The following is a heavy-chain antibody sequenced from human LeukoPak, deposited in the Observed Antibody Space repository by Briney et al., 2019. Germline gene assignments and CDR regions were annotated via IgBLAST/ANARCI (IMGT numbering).Heavy chain of an antibody. D-gene: IGHD3-16*02. CDR2: ISGSGGST. CDR1: GFTFSSYA. V-gene: IGHV3-23*01. Sequence: GGSLRLSCAASGFTFSSYAMSWGRQAPGGGLEWVSAISGSGGSTYYADSVKGRFTISRDNSKNTLYLQMNSLRAEDTAVYYCAKDYYDYIWGSYRGYFDYWGQGTLVTVSS. J-gene: IGHJ4*02. CDR3: AKDYYDYIWGSYRGYFDY.